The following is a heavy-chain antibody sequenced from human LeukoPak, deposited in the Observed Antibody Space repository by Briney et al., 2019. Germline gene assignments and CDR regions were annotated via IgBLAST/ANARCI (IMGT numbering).Heavy chain of an antibody. V-gene: IGHV4-38-2*02. CDR2: IYHSGST. CDR3: AREGSSGYYPNWFDP. CDR1: GYSISSGYY. D-gene: IGHD3-22*01. Sequence: SETXSLXCTVSGYSISSGYYWGWIRQPPGKGLEWIGSIYHSGSTYYNPSLKSRVTISVDTSKNQFSLKLTSVTAADTAVYYCAREGSSGYYPNWFDPWGQGTLVTVSS. J-gene: IGHJ5*02.